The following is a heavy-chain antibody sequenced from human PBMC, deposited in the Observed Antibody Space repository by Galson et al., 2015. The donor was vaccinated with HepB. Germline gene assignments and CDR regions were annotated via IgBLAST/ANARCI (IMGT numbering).Heavy chain of an antibody. Sequence: SLRLSCAASGFTFSSYGMHWVRQAPGKGLEWVAVISYDGSNKYYADSVKGRFTISRDNSKNTLYLQMNSLRAEDTAVYYCAKEGEYVMYYFDYGGQGTLVTVSS. CDR2: ISYDGSNK. J-gene: IGHJ4*02. CDR1: GFTFSSYG. CDR3: AKEGEYVMYYFDY. V-gene: IGHV3-30*18. D-gene: IGHD3-16*01.